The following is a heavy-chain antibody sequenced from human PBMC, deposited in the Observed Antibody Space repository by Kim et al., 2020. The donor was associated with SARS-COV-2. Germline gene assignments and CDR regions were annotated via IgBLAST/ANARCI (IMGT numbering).Heavy chain of an antibody. Sequence: DSVKGRFTISRDNAKNSLYLQMNSLRDEDTAVYYCARVDRYAVTTSALDYWGQGTLVTVSS. D-gene: IGHD4-17*01. V-gene: IGHV3-48*02. J-gene: IGHJ4*02. CDR3: ARVDRYAVTTSALDY.